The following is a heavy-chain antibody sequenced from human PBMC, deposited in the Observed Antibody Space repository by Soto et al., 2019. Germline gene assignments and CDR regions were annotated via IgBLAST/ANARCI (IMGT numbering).Heavy chain of an antibody. J-gene: IGHJ4*02. V-gene: IGHV3-23*01. CDR3: AKGVGSSWSHFDY. Sequence: EVQLLESGGGLVQPGGSLRLSCAASGFAFSNYAMSWVRQAPGKGLEWVSTISGSGITYYAASVKGRFTISRDDSKNTLYLQMNSLRAEDTAVYYCAKGVGSSWSHFDYWGQGTLVTVSS. CDR1: GFAFSNYA. D-gene: IGHD6-13*01. CDR2: ISGSGIT.